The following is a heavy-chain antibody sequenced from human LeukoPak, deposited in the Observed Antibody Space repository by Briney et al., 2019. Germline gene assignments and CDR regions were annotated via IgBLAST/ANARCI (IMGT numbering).Heavy chain of an antibody. CDR1: GYSFTSYW. CDR3: ARQGGYYDSSGYYYDGHYFDY. Sequence: GESLKVACKGSGYSFTSYWIGWVRQMPGKGREWMGSIYPGYSDTRYSPSFQGRVTISADKSISTPYLQWSTLKASDTAMYYCARQGGYYDSSGYYYDGHYFDYWGQGTLVTVSS. V-gene: IGHV5-51*01. J-gene: IGHJ4*02. D-gene: IGHD3-22*01. CDR2: IYPGYSDT.